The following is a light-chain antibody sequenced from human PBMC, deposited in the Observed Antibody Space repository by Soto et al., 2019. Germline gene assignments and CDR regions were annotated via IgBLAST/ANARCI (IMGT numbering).Light chain of an antibody. CDR3: QQYNSFPWT. V-gene: IGKV1-5*01. J-gene: IGKJ1*01. CDR2: DAS. CDR1: QSISSW. Sequence: DIQMTQSPSTLSASVGDRVSITCRASQSISSWLAWYQQKPGKAPILLIYDASSLESGVPSRFSGSGSGTEFTLTISSLQPDDFAAYYCQQYNSFPWTFGQGTKVEIK.